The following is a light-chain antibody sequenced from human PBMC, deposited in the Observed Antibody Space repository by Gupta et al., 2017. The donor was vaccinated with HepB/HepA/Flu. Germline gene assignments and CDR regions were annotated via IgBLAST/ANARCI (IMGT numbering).Light chain of an antibody. V-gene: IGKV4-1*01. J-gene: IGKJ2*01. Sequence: DIEMTQSPDHLAVALGRRATINCKPSRKFLNSSNNKKYLAWYQQKVGQPPKLLIYWASTRESGVPDRFSGSVSGTDFTLTISSLQAEDVAVYYCQQYYSTPYTFGQGTNLEIK. CDR2: WAS. CDR3: QQYYSTPYT. CDR1: RKFLNSSNNKKY.